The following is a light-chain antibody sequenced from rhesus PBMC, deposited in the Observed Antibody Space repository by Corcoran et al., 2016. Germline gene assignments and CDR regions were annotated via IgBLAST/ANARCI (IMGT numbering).Light chain of an antibody. V-gene: IGKV2-104*02. Sequence: DIVMTQTPLSLPVTPGEPASISCRSSQSLLDSEDGNTYLDWYLQKPGQSPLILILEVSNRASGVQDRFSGNGTDTEFTLKINRVEAEDVGVYYCMQALEFPLTFGGGTKVEIK. CDR3: MQALEFPLT. J-gene: IGKJ4*01. CDR2: EVS. CDR1: QSLLDSEDGNTY.